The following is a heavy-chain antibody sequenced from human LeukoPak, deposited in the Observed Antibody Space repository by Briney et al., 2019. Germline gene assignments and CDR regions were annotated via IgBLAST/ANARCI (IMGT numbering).Heavy chain of an antibody. CDR2: ISSSGTAI. J-gene: IGHJ4*02. CDR1: GFTFSSYE. V-gene: IGHV3-48*03. CDR3: ARDMGESSGYADY. D-gene: IGHD3-22*01. Sequence: GGSLRLSCAASGFTFSSYEMNRVRQAPGKGLEWVSYISSSGTAIYYADSVRGRFTISRDNAKNSLYLQMDSLRAEDTAGYFCARDMGESSGYADYWGQGTLVTVSS.